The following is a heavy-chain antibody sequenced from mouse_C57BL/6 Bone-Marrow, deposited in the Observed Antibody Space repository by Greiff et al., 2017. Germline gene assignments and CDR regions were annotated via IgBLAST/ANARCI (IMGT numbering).Heavy chain of an antibody. J-gene: IGHJ4*01. CDR1: GFTFTDYY. CDR3: ARWGIVTHYYAMDY. V-gene: IGHV7-3*01. CDR2: IRNKANGYTT. D-gene: IGHD2-5*01. Sequence: EVQVVESGGGLVQPGGSLSLSCAASGFTFTDYYMSWVRQPPGKALEWLGFIRNKANGYTTEYSASVKGRFTISRDNSQSILYLQMNALRAEDSATYYCARWGIVTHYYAMDYWGQGTSVTVSS.